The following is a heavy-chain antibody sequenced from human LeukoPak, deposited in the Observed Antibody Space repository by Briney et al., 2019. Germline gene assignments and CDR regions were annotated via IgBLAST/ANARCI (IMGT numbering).Heavy chain of an antibody. V-gene: IGHV1-18*01. Sequence: GASVKVSCKASGYTFTTYGISWVRQAPGQGLEWMGWISAYNGNTNYAQKLQGRVTMTTDTSTSTAYMELRSLRSDDTAVYYCARCPHYYDSSGYSGWSFDYWGQGTLVTVSS. CDR2: ISAYNGNT. D-gene: IGHD3-22*01. CDR3: ARCPHYYDSSGYSGWSFDY. CDR1: GYTFTTYG. J-gene: IGHJ4*02.